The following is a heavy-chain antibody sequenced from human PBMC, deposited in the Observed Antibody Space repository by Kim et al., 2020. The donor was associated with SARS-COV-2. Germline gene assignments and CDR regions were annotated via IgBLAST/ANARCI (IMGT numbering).Heavy chain of an antibody. CDR1: GFTFSSYA. Sequence: GGSLRLSCAASGFTFSSYAMSWVRQAPGKGLEWVSAISGSGGSTYYADSVKGRFTISRDNSKNTLYLQMNSLRAEDTAVYYCAKDPYFGFPHLGWFDPWGQGTLVTVSS. V-gene: IGHV3-23*01. CDR2: ISGSGGST. CDR3: AKDPYFGFPHLGWFDP. J-gene: IGHJ5*02. D-gene: IGHD3-10*01.